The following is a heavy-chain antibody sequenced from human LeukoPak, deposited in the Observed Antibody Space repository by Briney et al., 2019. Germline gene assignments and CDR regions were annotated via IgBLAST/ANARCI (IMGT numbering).Heavy chain of an antibody. Sequence: SETLSLTCTVSGGSISSSGYYWGWIRQPPGKGLEWLGSIYYSGSTYYNPSLKSRVTISVDTSKNQFSLKLSSVTAADTAVYYCARDFYGSGSYYFHYWGQGTLVTVSS. D-gene: IGHD3-10*01. CDR1: GGSISSSGYY. J-gene: IGHJ4*02. CDR3: ARDFYGSGSYYFHY. CDR2: IYYSGST. V-gene: IGHV4-39*07.